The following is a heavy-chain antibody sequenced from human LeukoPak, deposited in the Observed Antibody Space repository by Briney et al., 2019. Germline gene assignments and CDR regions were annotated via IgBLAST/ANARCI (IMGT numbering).Heavy chain of an antibody. J-gene: IGHJ4*02. CDR3: ARATGATVDYFDY. CDR2: ISSSSSYI. Sequence: GGSLRLSCAASGFTFSSYSMNWVRQAPGKGLEWVSSISSSSSYIYYADSVKGRFTISRDNAKNSLYLQMNSLRAEATAVYYCARATGATVDYFDYWGQGTLVTVSS. CDR1: GFTFSSYS. V-gene: IGHV3-21*01. D-gene: IGHD1-26*01.